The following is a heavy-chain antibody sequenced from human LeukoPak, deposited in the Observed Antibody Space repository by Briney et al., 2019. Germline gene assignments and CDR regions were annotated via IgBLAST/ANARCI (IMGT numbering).Heavy chain of an antibody. J-gene: IGHJ4*02. D-gene: IGHD4-23*01. V-gene: IGHV3-74*01. CDR3: AKGPGHGGTHYER. Sequence: QTGGSLRPSCVASGFTFSNHWMHWVRQLPGKGLMWVSRTNRDGTATFYADSVKGRFTVFRDNAKDSLYLQMNSLRDEDTAVYYCAKGPGHGGTHYERWGQGVLVTVSS. CDR1: GFTFSNHW. CDR2: TNRDGTAT.